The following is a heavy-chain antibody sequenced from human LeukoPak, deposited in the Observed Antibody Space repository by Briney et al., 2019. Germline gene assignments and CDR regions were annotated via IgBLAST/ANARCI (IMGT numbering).Heavy chain of an antibody. V-gene: IGHV3-15*01. CDR1: GFTFSNAW. Sequence: GGSLLLSCAASGFTFSNAWMSWVRPAPGKGLEWVDLIKRKTDGVTTDYAAPVKGRFTISRDDSQNTLYLQMNSLKTEDTAVDYCSTGGGTAGGFGYWGQGTLVTVSS. CDR2: IKRKTDGVTT. CDR3: STGGGTAGGFGY. J-gene: IGHJ4*02. D-gene: IGHD1-26*01.